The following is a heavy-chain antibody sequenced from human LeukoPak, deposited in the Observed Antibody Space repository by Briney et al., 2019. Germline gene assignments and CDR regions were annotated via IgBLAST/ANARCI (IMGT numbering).Heavy chain of an antibody. V-gene: IGHV3-23*01. J-gene: IGHJ4*02. CDR3: AKYLGYYGSGRTYLDL. D-gene: IGHD3-10*01. CDR2: IRGGSSGST. Sequence: GGSLRLSCAASGFTFSDYAMSWVRQAPGKGPEWLSVIRGGSSGSTYYAASVTGRFTGSRDNSKNTVDLQMNSLRAEDTAVFYCAKYLGYYGSGRTYLDLWGQGTLVTVSS. CDR1: GFTFSDYA.